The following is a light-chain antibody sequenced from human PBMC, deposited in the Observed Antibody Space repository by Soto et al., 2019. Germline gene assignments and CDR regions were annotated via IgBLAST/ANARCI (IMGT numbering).Light chain of an antibody. CDR2: ESS. Sequence: DMQLTQSPSSLSASVGDRVTITCRASQNVRSYLNWYQQKPGKAPKLLISESSILESGVPSKFSGDGYGTDFTLTIRRLQPEDVAIYYCQQTFSIPRTFGHGTRVEIK. V-gene: IGKV1-39*01. CDR1: QNVRSY. J-gene: IGKJ1*01. CDR3: QQTFSIPRT.